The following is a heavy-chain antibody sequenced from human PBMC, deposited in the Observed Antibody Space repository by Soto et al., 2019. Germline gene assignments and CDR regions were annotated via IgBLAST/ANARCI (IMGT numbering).Heavy chain of an antibody. V-gene: IGHV6-1*01. Sequence: PSQTLSLTCAISGDSVSSTSAAWEWIRQSPSRGLEWLGRTRYTSKWSYEYALSVKGRITISPDTSKNHFSLQLDSVTPEDTAVFYGVSVDWNAAGSWGRATLDTVSS. CDR1: GDSVSSTSAA. D-gene: IGHD1-1*01. CDR3: VSVDWNAAGS. CDR2: TRYTSKWSY. J-gene: IGHJ5*02.